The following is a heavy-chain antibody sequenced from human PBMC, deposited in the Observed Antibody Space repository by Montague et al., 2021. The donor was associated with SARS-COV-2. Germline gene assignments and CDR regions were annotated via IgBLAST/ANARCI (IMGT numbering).Heavy chain of an antibody. D-gene: IGHD4/OR15-4a*01. CDR1: GFPFSTYW. CDR2: INPDGDAT. J-gene: IGHJ4*02. Sequence: SRRLSCAASGFPFSTYWMYRIRQVPGKGLAWVSRINPDGDATTYADSVKGRFTISRDNSKNILYLQMNSLRGEDTAVYYCARSNLHDYADYWGRGNLVTVSS. V-gene: IGHV3-74*01. CDR3: ARSNLHDYADY.